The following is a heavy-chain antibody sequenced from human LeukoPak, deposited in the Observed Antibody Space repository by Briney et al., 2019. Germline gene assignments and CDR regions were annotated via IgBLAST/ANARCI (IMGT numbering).Heavy chain of an antibody. V-gene: IGHV5-51*01. J-gene: IGHJ4*02. Sequence: GESLKISCEGSGYSFTSYWIGWVRQMPGKGLEWMGIIYPADSDTRYNSSLQGQVTISANKSITTASLQWRSLKASDTATYYCARLTPGVGATAEYWGQGTPVTVSS. D-gene: IGHD1-26*01. CDR1: GYSFTSYW. CDR3: ARLTPGVGATAEY. CDR2: IYPADSDT.